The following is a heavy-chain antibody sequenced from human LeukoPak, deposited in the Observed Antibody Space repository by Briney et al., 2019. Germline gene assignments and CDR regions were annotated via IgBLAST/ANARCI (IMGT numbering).Heavy chain of an antibody. D-gene: IGHD5-24*01. CDR3: ARQRDGYNRDAFDI. CDR1: GYRFPSYW. J-gene: IGHJ3*02. CDR2: IYPGDSDT. Sequence: PGGSLQISCEGSGYRFPSYWIGWGRQAPGKGLGWMGIIYPGDSDTRYSPSFQGQVTISADKSVSTAYLQWSSLKASDTAIYYCARQRDGYNRDAFDIWGRGTMVTVSS. V-gene: IGHV5-51*01.